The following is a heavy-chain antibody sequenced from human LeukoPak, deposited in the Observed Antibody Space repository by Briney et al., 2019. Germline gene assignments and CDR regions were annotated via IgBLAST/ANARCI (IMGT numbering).Heavy chain of an antibody. CDR1: GGSISSYY. J-gene: IGHJ4*02. V-gene: IGHV4-59*12. Sequence: SETLSLTCTVSGGSISSYYWSWIRQPPGKGLEWIGYFYYSGSTNYNPSLKSRVTISVDKSKNQFSLKLSSVTAADTAIYYCATVQNFDWLPDWGQGTLVTVSS. CDR2: FYYSGST. CDR3: ATVQNFDWLPD. D-gene: IGHD3-9*01.